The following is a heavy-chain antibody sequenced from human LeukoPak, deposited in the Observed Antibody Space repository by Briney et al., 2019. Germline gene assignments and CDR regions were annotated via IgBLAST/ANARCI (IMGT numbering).Heavy chain of an antibody. CDR2: ISGSGGST. CDR3: ARGYGSGSYR. CDR1: GFTFSSYA. V-gene: IGHV3-23*01. D-gene: IGHD3-10*01. Sequence: GGSLRLSCAASGFTFSSYAMSWVRQAPGKGLEWGSAISGSGGSTYYADSVKGRFTISRDNSKNTLYLQMNSLRAEDTAVYYCARGYGSGSYRWGQGTLVTVSS. J-gene: IGHJ4*02.